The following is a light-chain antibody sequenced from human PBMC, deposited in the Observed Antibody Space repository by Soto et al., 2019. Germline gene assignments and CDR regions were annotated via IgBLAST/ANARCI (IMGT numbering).Light chain of an antibody. J-gene: IGLJ2*01. CDR1: SSNIGAGYD. V-gene: IGLV1-40*01. CDR3: QSHDTKLDSVV. Sequence: QSVLTQPPSVSGAPGQRVTISCTGSSSNIGAGYDVNWYQHVPGKAPKLLIYGHTNRPAGVPARFSGSKSGTSASLAITDLQAEDEADYYCQSHDTKLDSVVFGGGTKLTVL. CDR2: GHT.